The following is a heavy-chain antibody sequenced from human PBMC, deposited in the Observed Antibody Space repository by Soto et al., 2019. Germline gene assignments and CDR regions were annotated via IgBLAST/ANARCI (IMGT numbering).Heavy chain of an antibody. D-gene: IGHD1-26*01. J-gene: IGHJ3*01. CDR2: IYPGDSDI. CDR1: GYSFTNYW. CDR3: ARLPNSGSFTASFVI. Sequence: GDSLKIYCMGSGYSFTNYWIGWVRQMPGKGLEWMGIIYPGDSDIRYSPSFQGQVTISADKSISTAYLQWSSLKASDTAMYYCARLPNSGSFTASFVIRGTATLVT. V-gene: IGHV5-51*01.